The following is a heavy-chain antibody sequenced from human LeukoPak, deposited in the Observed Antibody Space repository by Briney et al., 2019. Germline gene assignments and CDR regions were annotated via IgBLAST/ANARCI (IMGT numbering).Heavy chain of an antibody. CDR1: GYTFTSYY. D-gene: IGHD2-15*01. CDR3: ARSPRGYCSGGSCFDY. J-gene: IGHJ4*02. CDR2: INPNSGGT. Sequence: GASVKVSCKASGYTFTSYYMHWVRQAPGQGLEWMGWINPNSGGTNYAQKFQGRVTMTRDTSISTAYMELSRLTSDDTAVYYCARSPRGYCSGGSCFDYWGQGTLVTVSS. V-gene: IGHV1-2*02.